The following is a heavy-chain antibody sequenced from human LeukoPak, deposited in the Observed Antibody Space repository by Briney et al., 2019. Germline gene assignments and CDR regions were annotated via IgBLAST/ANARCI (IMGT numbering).Heavy chain of an antibody. CDR2: IYSGGST. V-gene: IGHV3-66*01. CDR1: GFTVSSNY. J-gene: IGHJ4*02. D-gene: IGHD3-22*01. CDR3: ARVRGDSSGYYRFQHYFDY. Sequence: AGSLRLSCAASGFTVSSNYRSWVRQAPGKGLEWVADIYSGGSTYYADSVKGRFTISRDNSKNTLYLQLNSLSADDTAVYYWARVRGDSSGYYRFQHYFDYWGQGALVTVSS.